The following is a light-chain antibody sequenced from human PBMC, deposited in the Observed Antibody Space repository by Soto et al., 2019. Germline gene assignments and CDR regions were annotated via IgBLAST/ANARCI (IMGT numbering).Light chain of an antibody. CDR3: KQYGSSPRT. Sequence: EIVMTQSPGTLSLSPGERATLSCRASQNVGSRYLAWYQQKPGQAPRLLIYGTSNRATGIQDRFSGSGSGTDFSLTIRSLEPGDLAVYYCKQYGSSPRTFGQGTKVDIK. CDR2: GTS. CDR1: QNVGSRY. V-gene: IGKV3-20*01. J-gene: IGKJ1*01.